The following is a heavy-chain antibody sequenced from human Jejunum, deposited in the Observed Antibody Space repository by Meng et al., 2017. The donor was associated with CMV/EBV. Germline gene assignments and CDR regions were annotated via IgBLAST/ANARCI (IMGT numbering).Heavy chain of an antibody. D-gene: IGHD3-3*01. Sequence: QVQRQESGPGLVKPSQTLSLTCSVSGGSIGSGDYYWSWIRQPPGKGLGWIGYIHDTGSTYYNPSLKSRVDISLGTSRNHFSLTLSSVTAEDTAVYFCARGSIFVSFDSWGQGTLVTVSS. CDR3: ARGSIFVSFDS. CDR1: GGSIGSGDYY. CDR2: IHDTGST. V-gene: IGHV4-30-4*08. J-gene: IGHJ4*02.